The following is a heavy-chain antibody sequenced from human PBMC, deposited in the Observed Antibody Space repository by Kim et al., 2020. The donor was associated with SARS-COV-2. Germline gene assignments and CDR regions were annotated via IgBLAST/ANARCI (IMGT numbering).Heavy chain of an antibody. CDR3: VTTVTTSEYFQY. CDR1: GYSFTNYW. CDR2: IYPDDSDT. Sequence: GESLKISCKGSGYSFTNYWIAWVRQMPGKGLEWMGIIYPDDSDTRYSPSFQGQVTISADKSISTAYLQWSSLKASDTAMYYCVTTVTTSEYFQYWGQGTLVTVYS. J-gene: IGHJ1*01. D-gene: IGHD4-17*01. V-gene: IGHV5-51*01.